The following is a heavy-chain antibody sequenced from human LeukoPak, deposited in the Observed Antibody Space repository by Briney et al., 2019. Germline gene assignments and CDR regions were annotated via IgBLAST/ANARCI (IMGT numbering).Heavy chain of an antibody. CDR1: GFTFSSYW. CDR2: IKQDGSEK. V-gene: IGHV3-7*01. D-gene: IGHD3-3*01. CDR3: ARDTYYDFWSGYYSGGLDY. J-gene: IGHJ4*02. Sequence: GGSLRLSCAASGFTFSSYWMSWVRQAPGKGLEWVANIKQDGSEKYYVDSVKGRFTISRDNAKNSLYLQMNSLGAEDTAVYYCARDTYYDFWSGYYSGGLDYWGQGTLVTVSS.